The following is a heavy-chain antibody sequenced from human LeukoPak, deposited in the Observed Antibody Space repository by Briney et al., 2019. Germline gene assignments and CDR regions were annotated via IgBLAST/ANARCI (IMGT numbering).Heavy chain of an antibody. Sequence: GGSLRLSCAASGFTFSDYYMSWIRQAPGKGLEWVSYISSSSSYTNYADSVKGRFTISRDNAKNSLYLQMNSLRAEDTAVYYCARDGGNNSWYGMDVWGQGTTVTVSS. D-gene: IGHD4-23*01. CDR2: ISSSSSYT. CDR3: ARDGGNNSWYGMDV. CDR1: GFTFSDYY. J-gene: IGHJ6*02. V-gene: IGHV3-11*05.